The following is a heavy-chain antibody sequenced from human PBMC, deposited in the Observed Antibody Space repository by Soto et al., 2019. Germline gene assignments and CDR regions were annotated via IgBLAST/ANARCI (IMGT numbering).Heavy chain of an antibody. CDR3: ATGQGQLWSPIDY. CDR2: FDPEDGET. J-gene: IGHJ4*02. V-gene: IGHV1-24*01. CDR1: GYTLTELS. Sequence: ASVKVSCKVSGYTLTELSMHWVRQAPGKGLEWMGGFDPEDGETIYVQKFQGRVTMTEDTSTDTAYMELSSLRSEDTAVYYCATGQGQLWSPIDYWGQGTLVTVSS. D-gene: IGHD5-18*01.